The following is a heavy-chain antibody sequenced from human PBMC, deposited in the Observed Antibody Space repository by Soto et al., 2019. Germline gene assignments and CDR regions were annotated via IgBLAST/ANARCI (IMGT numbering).Heavy chain of an antibody. V-gene: IGHV1-2*02. CDR3: ARGYIVVVVAANPPSDGYGMDV. D-gene: IGHD2-15*01. Sequence: ASVKVSCKASGYTFTSYAMHWVRQAPGQRLEWMGWINANSGGTNYAQKFRGRVTMTRDTSISTAYMELSRLRSDDTAVYYCARGYIVVVVAANPPSDGYGMDVWGQGTTVTVSS. J-gene: IGHJ6*02. CDR1: GYTFTSYA. CDR2: INANSGGT.